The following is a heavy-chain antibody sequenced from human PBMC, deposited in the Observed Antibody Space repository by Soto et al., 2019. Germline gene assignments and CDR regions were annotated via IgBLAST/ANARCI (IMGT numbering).Heavy chain of an antibody. J-gene: IGHJ4*02. Sequence: SETLSLTCAVYGGSFSGYYWSWIRQPPGKGLEWIGEINHSGSTNYNPSLKSRVTISVDTSKNQFSLKLSSVTAADTAVYYCARGRGYSYGYAGDDYWGQGTLVTVS. D-gene: IGHD5-18*01. CDR1: GGSFSGYY. V-gene: IGHV4-34*01. CDR3: ARGRGYSYGYAGDDY. CDR2: INHSGST.